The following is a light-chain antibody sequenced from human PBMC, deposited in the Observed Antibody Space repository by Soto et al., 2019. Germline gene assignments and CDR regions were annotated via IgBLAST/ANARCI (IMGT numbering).Light chain of an antibody. V-gene: IGKV1-6*01. CDR2: AAS. Sequence: TPMTQSPLSRSASVGEKIIITCRASRTVGSDVSWYKQKPGQAPKLVIYAASNLYTGVPSRFSGRRSGTEFTLTISSLQPEDFASYYCLQDYGDSWTFGQGTKVEIE. CDR1: RTVGSD. CDR3: LQDYGDSWT. J-gene: IGKJ1*01.